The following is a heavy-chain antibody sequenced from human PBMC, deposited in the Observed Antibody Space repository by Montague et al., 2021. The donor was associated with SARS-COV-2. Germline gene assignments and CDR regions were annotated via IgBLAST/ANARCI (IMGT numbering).Heavy chain of an antibody. Sequence: ETLSLTCTASGGSISSSSYYWGWIRQPPGKGLEWIGSIYYSGSTYYNPSLKSRVTISVDTSKNQFSLKLSSVTAADTAVYYCARWKLYCSGGSCYSNRFDIWGQGTMVTVSS. J-gene: IGHJ3*02. CDR2: IYYSGST. D-gene: IGHD2-15*01. CDR3: ARWKLYCSGGSCYSNRFDI. V-gene: IGHV4-39*01. CDR1: GGSISSSSYY.